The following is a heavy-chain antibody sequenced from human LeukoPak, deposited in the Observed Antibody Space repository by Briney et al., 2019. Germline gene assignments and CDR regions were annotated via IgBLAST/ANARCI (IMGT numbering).Heavy chain of an antibody. CDR3: ARDRIVVVPAAIRYYYGMDV. J-gene: IGHJ6*02. V-gene: IGHV1-18*01. D-gene: IGHD2-2*01. Sequence: GASVKVSCKASGYTFTSYGISWVRQAPGQGLEWMGWISAYNGNTNYAQKLQGRVTMTTDTPTSTAYMELRSLRSDDTAVYYCARDRIVVVPAAIRYYYGMDVWGQGTTVTVSS. CDR1: GYTFTSYG. CDR2: ISAYNGNT.